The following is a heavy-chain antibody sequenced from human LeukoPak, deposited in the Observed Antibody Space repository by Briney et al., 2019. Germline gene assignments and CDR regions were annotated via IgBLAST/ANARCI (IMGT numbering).Heavy chain of an antibody. CDR1: GGSISSYY. V-gene: IGHV4-59*08. CDR2: LYHRGNT. D-gene: IGHD3-10*01. Sequence: SETLSLTCTVSGGSISSYYWSWIRQPPGKGLEWLGTLYHRGNTFYNPSLKGRVSISGDTSKNHFSLNVTSVTPADTAVYFCARRRLYDSGRFDWGQGTLVTVSS. J-gene: IGHJ4*02. CDR3: ARRRLYDSGRFD.